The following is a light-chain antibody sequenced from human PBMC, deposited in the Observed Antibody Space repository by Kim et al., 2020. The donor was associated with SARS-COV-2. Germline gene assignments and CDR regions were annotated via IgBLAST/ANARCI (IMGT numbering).Light chain of an antibody. Sequence: VALGQTGRITCQGDSRRSYYATWYQQKPGQAPILVSYGKNNRPSGIPDRFSGSSSGNTASLTITGTQAGDEADYYCNSRDSNDNVVFGGGTKLTVL. CDR3: NSRDSNDNVV. V-gene: IGLV3-19*01. CDR1: SRRSYY. CDR2: GKN. J-gene: IGLJ2*01.